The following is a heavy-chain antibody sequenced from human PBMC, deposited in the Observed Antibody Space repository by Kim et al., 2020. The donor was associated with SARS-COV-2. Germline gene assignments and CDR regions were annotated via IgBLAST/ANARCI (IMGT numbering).Heavy chain of an antibody. CDR2: INGGGSNI. J-gene: IGHJ6*04. V-gene: IGHV3-23*01. Sequence: GGSLRLSCVVSGFTFSGYAMSWVRQAPGKGLEWVSAINGGGSNIYYADSVKGRFTISRDNSRNTLYLQMNSLRAEDTAVYYCAKLASGTRGGDYYYYGMDVGGRGPTVTLPA. D-gene: IGHD6-13*01. CDR1: GFTFSGYA. CDR3: AKLASGTRGGDYYYYGMDV.